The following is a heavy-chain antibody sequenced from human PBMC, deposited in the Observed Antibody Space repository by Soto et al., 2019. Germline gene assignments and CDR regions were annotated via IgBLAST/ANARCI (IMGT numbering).Heavy chain of an antibody. CDR2: ISWEGGYK. D-gene: IGHD2-2*01. CDR1: GFTFVDYA. V-gene: IGHV3-9*01. Sequence: EVQLVESGGGLVQPGRSLRLSCAASGFTFVDYAMHWVRQAPGQGLEWVSGISWEGGYKGYADSVKGRFTISRDNAKNSLYLEINSLRVEDTALYYCTKDEGYCSSLSCKDAFDYWGQGTMVTVS. J-gene: IGHJ3*01. CDR3: TKDEGYCSSLSCKDAFDY.